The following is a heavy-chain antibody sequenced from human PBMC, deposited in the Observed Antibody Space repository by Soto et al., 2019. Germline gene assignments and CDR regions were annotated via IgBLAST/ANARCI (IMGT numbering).Heavy chain of an antibody. J-gene: IGHJ4*02. D-gene: IGHD6-6*01. V-gene: IGHV5-51*01. Sequence: GESLKISCKSSGYIFSKYWIGWVRQVPGKGLEWMGLIYPGDSDTRYSPSFQGQVTISADKSITTAYLQWRSLKASDTAIYYCVVYSSSSGRHFDYWGQGTLVTVSS. CDR1: GYIFSKYW. CDR2: IYPGDSDT. CDR3: VVYSSSSGRHFDY.